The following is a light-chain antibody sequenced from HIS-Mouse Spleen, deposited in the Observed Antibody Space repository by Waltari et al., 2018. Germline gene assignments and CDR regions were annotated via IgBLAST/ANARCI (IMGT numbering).Light chain of an antibody. J-gene: IGKJ5*01. CDR3: QQYNSYSGIT. V-gene: IGKV1-5*03. CDR2: KAF. CDR1: QSISSW. Sequence: DIQMTQSPSTLSASVGDRVTITCRASQSISSWLAWYQQKPGKAPKLLIYKAFSLESGVPSRFSGSGSGTEFTLTISSLQPDDFATYYCQQYNSYSGITFGQGTRLEIK.